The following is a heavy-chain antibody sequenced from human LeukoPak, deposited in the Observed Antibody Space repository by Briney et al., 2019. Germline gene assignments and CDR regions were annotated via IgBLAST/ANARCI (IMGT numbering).Heavy chain of an antibody. J-gene: IGHJ5*02. V-gene: IGHV3-74*01. CDR2: ISSDGRTT. D-gene: IGHD5-24*01. CDR3: ARVKDGTRFDP. CDR1: GFSFSCYW. Sequence: GGSLRLSCVASGFSFSCYWMHWVRQAPGEGLVWVSRISSDGRTTSYADPVKGRFTILRDTAKNTLYLQMNSLRAEDTAVYYCARVKDGTRFDPWGQGTLVTVSS.